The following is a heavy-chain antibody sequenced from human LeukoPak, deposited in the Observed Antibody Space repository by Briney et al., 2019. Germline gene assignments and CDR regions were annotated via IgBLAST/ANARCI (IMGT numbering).Heavy chain of an antibody. D-gene: IGHD4-23*01. CDR2: ISGRTDGP. CDR1: GFTFDDYG. CDR3: AKDPLGYGGHYFDN. J-gene: IGHJ4*02. V-gene: IGHV3-23*01. Sequence: GGSLRLSCAASGFTFDDYGMSWVRQAPGKGLEWVSTISGRTDGPYYADSVKGRFTTSRDNSKNTMYLQINNVRAEDTAVYYCAKDPLGYGGHYFDNWGQGTRVTVSS.